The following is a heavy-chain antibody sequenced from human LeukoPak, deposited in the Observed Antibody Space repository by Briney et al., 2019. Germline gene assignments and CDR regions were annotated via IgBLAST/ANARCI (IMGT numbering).Heavy chain of an antibody. D-gene: IGHD3-16*01. CDR1: GGSFSGYY. CDR2: INHSGST. V-gene: IGHV4-34*01. Sequence: SYTLSLTCAVYGGSFSGYYWSWVRQPPGNGLEWVGEINHSGSTNYNPSLKSRVTISVDTTKNQFSLKLSSVTAADTAVYYCARVGDYYYYYYMDVWGKGTTVTVSS. CDR3: ARVGDYYYYYYMDV. J-gene: IGHJ6*03.